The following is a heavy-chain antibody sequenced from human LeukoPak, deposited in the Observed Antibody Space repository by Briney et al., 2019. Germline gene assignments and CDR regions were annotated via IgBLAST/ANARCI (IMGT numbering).Heavy chain of an antibody. V-gene: IGHV4-59*01. CDR2: IYYTVGT. J-gene: IGHJ5*02. CDR1: LGSPSSYS. CDR3: ARGGYYCSGNYFSLDP. D-gene: IGHD3-10*01. Sequence: SETLSLTRTVSLGSPSSYSWSSIRHTPGKGAESIGHIYYTVGTNYNPPLQSGVTTSLQTSKNQIPRKLKSVAAADTAVYYCARGGYYCSGNYFSLDPWGQGTRVTVSS.